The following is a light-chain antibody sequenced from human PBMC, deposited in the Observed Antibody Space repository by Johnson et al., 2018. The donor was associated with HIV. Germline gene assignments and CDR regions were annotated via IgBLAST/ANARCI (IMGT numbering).Light chain of an antibody. V-gene: IGLV1-51*02. J-gene: IGLJ1*01. CDR2: ENN. CDR3: GTWDSSLSAGV. Sequence: QSVLTQPPSVSAAPGQKVTISCSGSSSNIGGHYVSWYQHLPVTAPKLLIYENNKRPSGIPDRFSGSKSGTSATLGITGLQTGDEADYYCGTWDSSLSAGVFGTGTKVTVL. CDR1: SSNIGGHY.